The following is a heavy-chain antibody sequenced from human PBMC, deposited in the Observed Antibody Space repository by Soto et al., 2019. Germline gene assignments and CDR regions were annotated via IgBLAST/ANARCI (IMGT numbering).Heavy chain of an antibody. J-gene: IGHJ6*02. Sequence: GGSLRLSCAASGCTFSSYAMHWVRQAPGKGLEWVAVISYDGSNKYYADSVKGRFTISRDNSKNTLYLQMNSLRAEDTAVYYCARGSGWYGGYYYYGMDVWGQGTTVTVSS. CDR1: GCTFSSYA. V-gene: IGHV3-30-3*01. D-gene: IGHD6-19*01. CDR2: ISYDGSNK. CDR3: ARGSGWYGGYYYYGMDV.